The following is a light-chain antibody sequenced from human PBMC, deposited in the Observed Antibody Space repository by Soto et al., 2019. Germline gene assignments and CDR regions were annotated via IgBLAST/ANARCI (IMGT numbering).Light chain of an antibody. CDR3: QQYNSSPWT. Sequence: DIQMTQSPSTLSASIGDRVTITCRASQSISSWLAWYQQKPGKAPKLLIYKMSASERGVPSRFSGSGSGTEFTLTISSLQPEDFATYYCQQYNSSPWTFGQRTKVDIK. CDR1: QSISSW. CDR2: KMS. J-gene: IGKJ1*01. V-gene: IGKV1-5*03.